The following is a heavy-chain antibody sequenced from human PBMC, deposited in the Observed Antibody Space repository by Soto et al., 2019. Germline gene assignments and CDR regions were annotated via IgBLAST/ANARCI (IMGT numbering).Heavy chain of an antibody. CDR3: SRDTYDSSGYFRLCDD. D-gene: IGHD3-22*01. J-gene: IGHJ4*02. V-gene: IGHV3-48*02. Sequence: GVSLRLSCAASGFTFSTYNMNWVRQAPGKGLEWLSYISSSSSAIYYADSVRGRFTISRDNAKNSLYLQLNSLRDEDTAVYYCSRDTYDSSGYFRLCDDWGQGTLVTGPS. CDR2: ISSSSSAI. CDR1: GFTFSTYN.